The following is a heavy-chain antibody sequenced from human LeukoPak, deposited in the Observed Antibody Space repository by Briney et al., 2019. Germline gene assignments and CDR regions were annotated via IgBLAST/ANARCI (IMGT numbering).Heavy chain of an antibody. CDR2: ISSSSSYI. CDR1: GFTFSSYS. V-gene: IGHV3-21*01. CDR3: EILSLTYDSSGYNDY. J-gene: IGHJ4*02. Sequence: GGSLRLSCAASGFTFSSYSMNWVRQAPGKGLEWVSSISSSSSYIYYADSVKGRFTISRDNAKNSLYLQMNSLRAEDTAVYYCEILSLTYDSSGYNDYWGQGTLVTVSS. D-gene: IGHD3-22*01.